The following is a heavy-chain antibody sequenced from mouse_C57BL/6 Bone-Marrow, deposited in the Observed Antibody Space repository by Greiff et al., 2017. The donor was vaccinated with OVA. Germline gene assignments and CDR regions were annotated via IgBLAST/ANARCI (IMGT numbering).Heavy chain of an antibody. J-gene: IGHJ2*01. V-gene: IGHV1-15*01. CDR3: TRWGYFDY. CDR2: IDPETGGT. Sequence: QVQLQQSGAELVRPGASVTLSCKASGYTFTDYEMHWVKQTPVHGLEWIGAIDPETGGTAYNQKFKCKAILTADKSSSTAYMELRSLTSEDSAVYYCTRWGYFDYWGQGTTLTVSS. CDR1: GYTFTDYE.